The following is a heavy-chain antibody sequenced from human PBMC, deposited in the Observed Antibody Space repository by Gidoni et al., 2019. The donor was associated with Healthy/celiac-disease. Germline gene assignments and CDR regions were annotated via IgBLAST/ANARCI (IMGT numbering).Heavy chain of an antibody. J-gene: IGHJ3*02. CDR1: GFTFSSYS. Sequence: EVQLVESGGGLVKPGGSLSLSCAASGFTFSSYSMNWVRQAPGKGLEWVSSISSSSSYIYYADSVKGRFTISRDNAKNSLYLQMNSLRAEDTAVYYCARERVAGAFDIWGQGTMVTVSS. D-gene: IGHD3-3*01. CDR3: ARERVAGAFDI. CDR2: ISSSSSYI. V-gene: IGHV3-21*01.